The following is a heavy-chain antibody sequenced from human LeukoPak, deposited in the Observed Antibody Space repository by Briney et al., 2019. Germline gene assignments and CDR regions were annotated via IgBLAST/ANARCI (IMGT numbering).Heavy chain of an antibody. J-gene: IGHJ4*02. Sequence: PSETLSLTCTVSGGSISSYYWSWIRQPPGKGLEWIGNIYYSGSTNYNPSLKGRVTISVDTSKNQFSLKLSAVTAGDTAVYYCARGRDMVRGVIPHYFDYWGQGTLVTVSS. CDR3: ARGRDMVRGVIPHYFDY. D-gene: IGHD3-10*01. CDR2: IYYSGST. V-gene: IGHV4-59*01. CDR1: GGSISSYY.